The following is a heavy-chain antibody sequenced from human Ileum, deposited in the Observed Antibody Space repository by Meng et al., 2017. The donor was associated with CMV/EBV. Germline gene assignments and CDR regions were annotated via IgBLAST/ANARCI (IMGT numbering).Heavy chain of an antibody. CDR1: GFTLSGYG. Sequence: GGSLRLSCAASGFTLSGYGMHWVRQAPGKGLEWLAFIRSDGSKEDYADSVKGRFAISRDNSRNTLYLQMNSLRSEDTAVYYCAKCIAVTGRAYDHWGQGTQVTVSS. D-gene: IGHD6-19*01. CDR2: IRSDGSKE. CDR3: AKCIAVTGRAYDH. V-gene: IGHV3-30*02. J-gene: IGHJ4*02.